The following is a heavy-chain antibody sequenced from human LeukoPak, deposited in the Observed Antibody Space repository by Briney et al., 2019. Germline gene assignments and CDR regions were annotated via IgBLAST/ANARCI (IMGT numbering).Heavy chain of an antibody. CDR1: GFTFSSYA. V-gene: IGHV3-23*01. J-gene: IGHJ4*02. CDR3: AKVKSGSYFDY. CDR2: ISGSGST. D-gene: IGHD1-26*01. Sequence: GGSLRLSCAASGFTFSSYAMSWVRQAPGKGLEWVSAISGSGSTYYADSVKGLFTISRDNSKNTLYLQMNSLRAEDTAVFYCAKVKSGSYFDYWGQGTLVTVSS.